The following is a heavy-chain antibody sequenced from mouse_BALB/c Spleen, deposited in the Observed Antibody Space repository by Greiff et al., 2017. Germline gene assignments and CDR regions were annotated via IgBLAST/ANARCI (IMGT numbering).Heavy chain of an antibody. J-gene: IGHJ4*01. CDR2: IYPGVGDT. Sequence: QVQLQQSGPELVKPGASVKISCKASGYAFSSSWMNWVKQRPGQGLEWIGRIYPGVGDTNYNGKFKGKATLTADKSSSTAYMQLSSLTSVDSAVYFCARGRDSSMDYWGQGTSVTVSS. V-gene: IGHV1-82*01. CDR1: GYAFSSSW. D-gene: IGHD1-1*01. CDR3: ARGRDSSMDY.